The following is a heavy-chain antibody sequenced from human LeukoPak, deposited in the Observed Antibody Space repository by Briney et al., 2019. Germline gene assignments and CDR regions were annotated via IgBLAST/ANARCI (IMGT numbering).Heavy chain of an antibody. CDR1: GFTFSSYG. Sequence: GETLRLSCAASGFTFSSYGMSWVRQAPGKGLEWVSAISDSGGRTFYADSVKGRFTISRDNSKNTLYLQINSLRAEDTAVYYCAKDSYDTSIWGQGTLVTVSS. D-gene: IGHD3-22*01. J-gene: IGHJ4*02. CDR2: ISDSGGRT. CDR3: AKDSYDTSI. V-gene: IGHV3-23*01.